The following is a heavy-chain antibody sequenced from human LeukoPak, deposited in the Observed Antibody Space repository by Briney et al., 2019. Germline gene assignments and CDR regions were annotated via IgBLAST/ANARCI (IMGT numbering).Heavy chain of an antibody. Sequence: ASVTVSCKASGYTFTSYGISWVRQAPGQGLEWMGWINTNTGNPTYAQGLTGRFVFSLDTSVSTAYLQISSLKAEDTAVYYCARVVGCGGDCYSGISDYWGQGTLVTVSS. J-gene: IGHJ4*02. CDR3: ARVVGCGGDCYSGISDY. CDR2: INTNTGNP. V-gene: IGHV7-4-1*02. D-gene: IGHD2-21*02. CDR1: GYTFTSYG.